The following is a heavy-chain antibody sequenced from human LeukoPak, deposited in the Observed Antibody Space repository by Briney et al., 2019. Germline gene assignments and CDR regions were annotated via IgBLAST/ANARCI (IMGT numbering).Heavy chain of an antibody. CDR2: IYYSGST. CDR1: GGSISSSSYY. Sequence: SETLSLTCTVSGGSISSSSYYWGWIRQPPGKGLEWIGSIYYSGSTYYNPSLKSRVTISVDMSKNQFSLKLSSVTAADTAVYYCAREYYYDSSVPYNWFDPWGQGTLVTVSS. CDR3: AREYYYDSSVPYNWFDP. V-gene: IGHV4-39*07. J-gene: IGHJ5*02. D-gene: IGHD3-22*01.